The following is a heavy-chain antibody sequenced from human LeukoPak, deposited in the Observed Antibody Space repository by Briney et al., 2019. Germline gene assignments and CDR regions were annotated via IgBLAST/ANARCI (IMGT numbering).Heavy chain of an antibody. V-gene: IGHV4-59*01. CDR1: GGSISSYY. J-gene: IGHJ5*02. CDR2: IYYSGST. Sequence: KSSETLSLTCTVSGGSISSYYWSWIRQPPGKGLEWIGYIYYSGSTNYNPSLKSRVTISVDTSKNQFSLKLSSVTAADTAVYYCARGRYYDILTGYYSAGSSNWFDPWGQGTLVTVSS. CDR3: ARGRYYDILTGYYSAGSSNWFDP. D-gene: IGHD3-9*01.